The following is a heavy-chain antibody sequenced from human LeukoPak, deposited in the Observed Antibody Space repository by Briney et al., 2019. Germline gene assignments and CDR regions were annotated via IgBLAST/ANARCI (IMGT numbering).Heavy chain of an antibody. CDR2: IYYSGST. V-gene: IGHV4-31*03. CDR3: ARVGSGWGRYFDL. Sequence: PSETLSLTCTVSGGSISSGGYYWSWIRQHPGKGLEWIGYIYYSGSTYYNPSLKSRVTISVDTSKNQFSLKLSSVTAADTAVYYCARVGSGWGRYFDLWGRGTLVTVSS. J-gene: IGHJ2*01. D-gene: IGHD6-19*01. CDR1: GGSISSGGYY.